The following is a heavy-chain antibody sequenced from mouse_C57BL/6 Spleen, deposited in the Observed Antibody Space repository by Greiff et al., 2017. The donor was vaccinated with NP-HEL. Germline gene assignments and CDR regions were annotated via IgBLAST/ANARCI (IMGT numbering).Heavy chain of an antibody. V-gene: IGHV1-80*01. CDR3: ARGGGNSYYAMDY. CDR2: IYPGDGDT. Sequence: VQRVESGAELVKPGASVKISCKASGYAFSSYWMNWVKQRPGKGLEWIGQIYPGDGDTNYNGKFKGKATLTADKSSSTAYMQLSSLTSEDSAVYFCARGGGNSYYAMDYWGQGTSVTVSS. D-gene: IGHD2-1*01. J-gene: IGHJ4*01. CDR1: GYAFSSYW.